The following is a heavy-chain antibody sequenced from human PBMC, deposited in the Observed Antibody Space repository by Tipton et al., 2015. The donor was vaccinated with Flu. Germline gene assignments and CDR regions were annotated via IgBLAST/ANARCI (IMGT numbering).Heavy chain of an antibody. V-gene: IGHV4-4*08. D-gene: IGHD3-10*01. CDR2: IYSSGST. Sequence: TLSLTCTVSGDSISSYYWSWIRQPPGKRLEWIGYIYSSGSTNYNPSLKSRVTISPHTSKNQFSLRLTSVTAADTAVYYCARRGRTVRDAFDIWGQGTMVTVSS. CDR1: GDSISSYY. CDR3: ARRGRTVRDAFDI. J-gene: IGHJ3*02.